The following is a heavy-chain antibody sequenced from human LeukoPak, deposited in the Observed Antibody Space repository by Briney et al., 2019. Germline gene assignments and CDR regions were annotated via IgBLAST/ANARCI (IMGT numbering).Heavy chain of an antibody. CDR3: ARAKKYYYDSSGYLIDY. D-gene: IGHD3-22*01. Sequence: SETLSLTCAVYGGSFSGYYWSWIRQPPGKGLEWIGEINHSGSTNYNPSLKSRVTISVDTSKNQFSLKLSSVTAADTAVYYCARAKKYYYDSSGYLIDYWGQGTLVTVS. J-gene: IGHJ4*02. CDR2: INHSGST. CDR1: GGSFSGYY. V-gene: IGHV4-34*01.